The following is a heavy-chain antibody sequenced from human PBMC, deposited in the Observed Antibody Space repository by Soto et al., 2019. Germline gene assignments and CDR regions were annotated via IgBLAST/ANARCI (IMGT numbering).Heavy chain of an antibody. CDR3: ASPLRGDYYYDSSALHY. CDR2: IIPIFGTA. J-gene: IGHJ4*02. Sequence: ASVKVSCKASGGTFSSYAISWVRQAPGQGLEWMGGIIPIFGTANYAQKFQGRVTITADESTSTAYMELSSLRSEDTAVYYCASPLRGDYYYDSSALHYWGQGTLVTVSS. V-gene: IGHV1-69*13. D-gene: IGHD3-22*01. CDR1: GGTFSSYA.